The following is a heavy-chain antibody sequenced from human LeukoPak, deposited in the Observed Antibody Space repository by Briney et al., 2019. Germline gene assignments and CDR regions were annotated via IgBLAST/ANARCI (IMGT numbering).Heavy chain of an antibody. CDR3: ARMGIAVAAYFAY. J-gene: IGHJ4*02. D-gene: IGHD6-19*01. V-gene: IGHV1-18*04. CDR2: ISAYNGNT. CDR1: GYTFTSYG. Sequence: GASVTVSCKASGYTFTSYGISWVRQAPGQGLEWMGWISAYNGNTNYAQKLQGRVTMTTDTSTSKAYMELRSLRSDHTAVYYCARMGIAVAAYFAYWGQGTLVTVSS.